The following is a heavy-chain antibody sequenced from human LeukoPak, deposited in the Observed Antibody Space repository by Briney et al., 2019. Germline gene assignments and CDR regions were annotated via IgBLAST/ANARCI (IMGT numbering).Heavy chain of an antibody. D-gene: IGHD6-19*01. J-gene: IGHJ3*02. V-gene: IGHV3-48*03. CDR3: ARDNPLYSSGWSLFWAFDI. CDR1: GFTFSSYE. CDR2: ISSSGSTI. Sequence: GGSLRLSCAASGFTFSSYEMNWVRQAPGKGLEWVSYISSSGSTIYYADSVKGRLTISRDNAKNSLYLQMNSLRAEDTAVYYCARDNPLYSSGWSLFWAFDIWGQGTMVTVSS.